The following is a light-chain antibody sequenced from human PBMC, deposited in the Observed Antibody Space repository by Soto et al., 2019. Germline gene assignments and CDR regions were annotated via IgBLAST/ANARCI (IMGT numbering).Light chain of an antibody. V-gene: IGKV1-5*03. CDR1: QSISPW. CDR2: KAS. CDR3: QHYNSGTF. J-gene: IGKJ2*01. Sequence: DIQMTHSPSTLSASVGDRVTITCRASQSISPWLAWYQQKPGQAPKLLIQKASSLESGVPSRFSGSGSGTEFTLTISGLQPDDFATYYCQHYNSGTFFGPGTKVDI.